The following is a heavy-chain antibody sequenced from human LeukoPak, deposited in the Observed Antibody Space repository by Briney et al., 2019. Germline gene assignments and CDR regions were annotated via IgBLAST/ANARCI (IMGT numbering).Heavy chain of an antibody. Sequence: PGGSLRLSCAASGFTFSSYGMHWVRQAPGKGLEWVAVISYDGSNKYYADSVKGRFTISRDNSKNTLYLQMNSLRAEDTAVYYCEKDAIGQQLVLFAQDYYYYGMDVWGQGTTVTVSS. D-gene: IGHD6-13*01. CDR2: ISYDGSNK. CDR1: GFTFSSYG. J-gene: IGHJ6*02. CDR3: EKDAIGQQLVLFAQDYYYYGMDV. V-gene: IGHV3-30*18.